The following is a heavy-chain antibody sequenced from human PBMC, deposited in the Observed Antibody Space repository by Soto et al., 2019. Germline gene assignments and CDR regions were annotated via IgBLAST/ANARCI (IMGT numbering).Heavy chain of an antibody. CDR2: ISSSGSTI. Sequence: EVQLVESGGGLVQPGGSLRLSCAASGFTFSSYEMNWVRQAPGKGLEWVSYISSSGSTIYYADSVKGRFTISRDNAKNALYLQMNSLRAEDTAVYYCAIKLLWFGDLSCDYWGQGTLVTVSS. D-gene: IGHD3-10*01. CDR1: GFTFSSYE. J-gene: IGHJ4*02. V-gene: IGHV3-48*03. CDR3: AIKLLWFGDLSCDY.